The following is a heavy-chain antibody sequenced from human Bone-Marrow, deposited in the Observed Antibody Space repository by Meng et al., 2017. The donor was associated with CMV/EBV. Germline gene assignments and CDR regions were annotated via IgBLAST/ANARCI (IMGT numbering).Heavy chain of an antibody. Sequence: ESLKISCPVSGASIDSRNYYWGWIRQPPGKGLEWIGNIYYSGTTFYNPSLKSRVTISVDTSKNQFSLKLSSVTAADTAVYYCARLKYYDFWSGYYPVYYFDYWGQGTLVTVSS. CDR3: ARLKYYDFWSGYYPVYYFDY. CDR2: IYYSGTT. CDR1: GASIDSRNYY. J-gene: IGHJ4*02. V-gene: IGHV4-39*01. D-gene: IGHD3-3*01.